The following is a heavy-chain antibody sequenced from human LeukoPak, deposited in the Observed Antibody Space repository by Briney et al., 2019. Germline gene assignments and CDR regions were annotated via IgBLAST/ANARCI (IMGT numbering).Heavy chain of an antibody. CDR2: IYHSGST. J-gene: IGHJ3*02. V-gene: IGHV4-38-2*02. CDR1: GYSISSGYY. CDR3: ARPGLRGAFDI. Sequence: PSETLSLTCTVSGYSISSGYYWGWIRQPPGKGLEWIGYIYHSGSTYYNPSLKSRVTISVDTSKNQFSLKLTSVTAADTAVYYRARPGLRGAFDIWGQGTMVSISS. D-gene: IGHD3-10*01.